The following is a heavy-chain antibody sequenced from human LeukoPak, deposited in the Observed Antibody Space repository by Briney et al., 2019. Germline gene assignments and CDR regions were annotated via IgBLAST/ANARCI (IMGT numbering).Heavy chain of an antibody. J-gene: IGHJ4*02. V-gene: IGHV3-23*01. D-gene: IGHD5-18*01. CDR2: ISGSGGST. Sequence: GGSLRLSCAASGFTFSSYGMSWVRQAPGKGLEWVSAISGSGGSTYYADSVKGRFTISRDSSKNTLYLQMNSLRAEDTAVYYCARDAGYGYDRFDYWGQGTQVTVSS. CDR1: GFTFSSYG. CDR3: ARDAGYGYDRFDY.